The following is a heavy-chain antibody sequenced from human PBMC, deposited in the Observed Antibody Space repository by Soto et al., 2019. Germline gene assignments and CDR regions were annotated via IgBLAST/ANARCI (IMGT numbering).Heavy chain of an antibody. J-gene: IGHJ5*02. D-gene: IGHD3-3*01. CDR3: ARSSGGNFGIIIEGTNWFGR. CDR1: ADTFTSYY. Sequence: ASVKVSCKAPADTFTSYYLNWVRQAPGQGLEWMGVINPHGGSTKFAQKFQGRVTMTRDTSRSTVYMELRSLTSEDTAVYYCARSSGGNFGIIIEGTNWFGRWVQGTLVTVSS. V-gene: IGHV1-46*01. CDR2: INPHGGST.